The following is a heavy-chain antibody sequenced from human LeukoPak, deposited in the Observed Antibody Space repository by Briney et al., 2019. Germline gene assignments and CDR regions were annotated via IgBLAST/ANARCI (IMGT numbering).Heavy chain of an antibody. D-gene: IGHD6-19*01. J-gene: IGHJ3*02. Sequence: GASVKVSCKASGYTFTSYGISWVRQAPGQGLEWMGWISAYNGNTNYAQKLQGRVTMTTNTSTSTAYMELRSLRSDDTAVYYCARSRTGGWQNDAFDIWGQGTMVTVSS. CDR3: ARSRTGGWQNDAFDI. V-gene: IGHV1-18*01. CDR1: GYTFTSYG. CDR2: ISAYNGNT.